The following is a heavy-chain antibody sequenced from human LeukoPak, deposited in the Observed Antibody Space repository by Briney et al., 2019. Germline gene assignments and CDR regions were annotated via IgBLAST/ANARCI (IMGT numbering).Heavy chain of an antibody. CDR3: ARGSWYGSGSSDAFDI. CDR1: GGSISSYY. Sequence: SETLSLTCTVSGGSISSYYWSWIRQPPGKGLEWIGYIYYSGSTNYNPSLKSRVTISIDTSKNQFSLKLSSETAADTAVYYCARGSWYGSGSSDAFDIWGQGTMVTVSS. V-gene: IGHV4-59*08. J-gene: IGHJ3*02. CDR2: IYYSGST. D-gene: IGHD3-10*01.